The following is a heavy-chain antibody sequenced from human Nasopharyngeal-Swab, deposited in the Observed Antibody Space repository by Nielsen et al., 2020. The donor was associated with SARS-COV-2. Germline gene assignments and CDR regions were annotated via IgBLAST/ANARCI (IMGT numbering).Heavy chain of an antibody. V-gene: IGHV1-69*06. CDR2: IIPIFGTA. Sequence: WVRQPGQGLEWMGGIIPIFGTANYAQKFQGRVTITADKSTSTAYMELSSLRSEDTAVYYCASPYCSSTSCRLSYYYGMDVWGQGTTVTVSS. J-gene: IGHJ6*02. CDR3: ASPYCSSTSCRLSYYYGMDV. D-gene: IGHD2-2*01.